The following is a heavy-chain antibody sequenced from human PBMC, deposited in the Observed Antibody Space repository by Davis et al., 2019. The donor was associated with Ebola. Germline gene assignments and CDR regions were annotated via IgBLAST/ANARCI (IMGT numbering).Heavy chain of an antibody. D-gene: IGHD3-3*02. CDR1: GFTLSSYW. CDR3: ARGHFWSGYSSSPFYDVFDI. CDR2: IDQDGNEK. J-gene: IGHJ3*02. Sequence: GESPKIPCAASGFTLSSYWMSWVRQAPGKGLEWVANIDQDGNEKYYVDSVKGRFTISRDNAGSSLYLQLNSLRAEDTAVYYCARGHFWSGYSSSPFYDVFDIWGQGTMVTVSS. V-gene: IGHV3-7*01.